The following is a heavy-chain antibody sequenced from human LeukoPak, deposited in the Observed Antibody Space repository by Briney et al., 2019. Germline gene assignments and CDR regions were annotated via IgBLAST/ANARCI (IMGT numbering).Heavy chain of an antibody. CDR1: GFTFTNAW. V-gene: IGHV3-15*07. CDR3: TTLAYYDSSGRFYDY. Sequence: GGSLRLSCAASGFTFTNAWMNWVRQAPGKGLEWVGRIKSKTDGGTTDYAAPVKGRFTISRDDSKNTLYLQMNSLKTEDTAVYYCTTLAYYDSSGRFYDYWGQGTLVTVSS. J-gene: IGHJ4*02. D-gene: IGHD3-22*01. CDR2: IKSKTDGGTT.